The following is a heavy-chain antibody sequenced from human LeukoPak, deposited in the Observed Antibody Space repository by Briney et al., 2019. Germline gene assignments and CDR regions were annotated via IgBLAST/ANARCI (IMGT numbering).Heavy chain of an antibody. D-gene: IGHD2-2*01. CDR1: GFTFSSYG. Sequence: PGGSLTLSCPASGFTFSSYGMHWVRQAPGKGLEWVAVIWYDGSNKYYADSVKGRFTISRDNSKNTLYLQMNSLRAEDTAVYYCARGSTSSSDMDVWGKGTTVTVSS. J-gene: IGHJ6*03. CDR2: IWYDGSNK. V-gene: IGHV3-33*01. CDR3: ARGSTSSSDMDV.